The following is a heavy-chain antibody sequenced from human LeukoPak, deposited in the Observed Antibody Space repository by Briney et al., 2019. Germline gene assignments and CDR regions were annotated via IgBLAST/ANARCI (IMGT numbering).Heavy chain of an antibody. V-gene: IGHV4-59*01. J-gene: IGHJ4*02. D-gene: IGHD3-3*01. Sequence: KPSETLSLTCTVSGGSISSYYWSWIRQPPGKGLEWIGYIYYSGSTNYNPSLKSRVTISVDTSKNQFSLKLSSVTAADTAVYYCARASLDYDFWSSYVYWGQGTLVTVSS. CDR1: GGSISSYY. CDR2: IYYSGST. CDR3: ARASLDYDFWSSYVY.